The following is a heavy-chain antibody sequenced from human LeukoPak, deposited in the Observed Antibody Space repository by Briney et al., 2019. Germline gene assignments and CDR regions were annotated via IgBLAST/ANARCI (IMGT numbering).Heavy chain of an antibody. CDR1: GFTFDDYA. V-gene: IGHV3-20*04. D-gene: IGHD1-26*01. J-gene: IGHJ4*02. Sequence: GGSLRLSCAASGFTFDDYAMTWVRQAPGKGLERVSGINWNGGSTGYADSVKGRFTISRDNAKNSLYLQMNSLSAEDTALYYCARGANSGSYRSDYWGQGTLVTVSS. CDR2: INWNGGST. CDR3: ARGANSGSYRSDY.